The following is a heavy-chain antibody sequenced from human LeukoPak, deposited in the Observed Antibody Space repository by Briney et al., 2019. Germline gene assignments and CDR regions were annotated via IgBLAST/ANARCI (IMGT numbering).Heavy chain of an antibody. CDR2: IYYSGST. V-gene: IGHV4-39*07. J-gene: IGHJ3*02. Sequence: SETLSLTCTVSGGSISSSSYYWGWIRQPPGKGLEWIGSIYYSGSTYYNPSLKSRVTMSVDTSKNQFSLKLSSVTAADTAVYYCARALQLWFGRRGAFDIWGQGTKVAVSS. D-gene: IGHD3-10*01. CDR3: ARALQLWFGRRGAFDI. CDR1: GGSISSSSYY.